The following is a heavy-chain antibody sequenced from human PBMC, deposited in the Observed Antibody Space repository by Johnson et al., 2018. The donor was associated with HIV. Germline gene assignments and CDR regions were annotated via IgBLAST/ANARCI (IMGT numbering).Heavy chain of an antibody. D-gene: IGHD3-9*01. CDR2: ISSSGSTI. J-gene: IGHJ3*02. CDR3: ARDLRLKRAFDI. V-gene: IGHV3-48*03. Sequence: VQVVESGGGLVQPGGSLRLSCAASGFTFSSYEMNWVRQAPGKGLEWVSFISSSGSTIYYADSVKGRFTIPRDNAKNSLYLQMNSLRAEDTAVYYCARDLRLKRAFDIWGQGTMVTVSS. CDR1: GFTFSSYE.